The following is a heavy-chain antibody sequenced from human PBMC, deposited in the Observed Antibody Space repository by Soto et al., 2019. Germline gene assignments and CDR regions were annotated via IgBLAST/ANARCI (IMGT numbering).Heavy chain of an antibody. V-gene: IGHV4-34*01. Sequence: SETLSLTCAVYGGSFSGYYWSWIRQPPGKGLEWIGEINHSGSTNYNPSLKSRVTISVDTSKNQFSLKLSSVTAADTAVYYCARGLRGRMYSSSWDYYYYYGMDVWGQGTTVT. CDR3: ARGLRGRMYSSSWDYYYYYGMDV. CDR1: GGSFSGYY. D-gene: IGHD6-13*01. CDR2: INHSGST. J-gene: IGHJ6*02.